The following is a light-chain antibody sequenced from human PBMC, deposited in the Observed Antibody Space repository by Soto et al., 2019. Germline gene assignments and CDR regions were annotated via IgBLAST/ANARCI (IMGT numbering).Light chain of an antibody. CDR3: LQHNNYPPLT. J-gene: IGKJ4*01. CDR1: QDIRNE. CDR2: VAS. V-gene: IGKV1-17*01. Sequence: DIQMTQSPSSVSASVGDRVTITCRASQDIRNELAWYQHKPGKAPKRLIYVASTLQSGVPSRFSGSASGTEVTITISSLQPEDFATYYCLQHNNYPPLTFGGGTKVEIK.